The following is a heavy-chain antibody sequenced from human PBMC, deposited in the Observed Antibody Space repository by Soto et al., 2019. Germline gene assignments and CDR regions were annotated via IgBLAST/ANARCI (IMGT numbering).Heavy chain of an antibody. J-gene: IGHJ4*02. V-gene: IGHV1-18*01. CDR2: ISAHNGNT. CDR3: ARGRYGDY. Sequence: QVHLVQSGAEVKKPGASVKVSCKGSGYTFTSYGITWVRQAPGQGLEWMGWISAHNGNTDYAQKLHGRVTVTRDTCTSIAYTEMKRRKYDDTAVYYCARGRYGDYWGQGAMATVSS. CDR1: GYTFTSYG. D-gene: IGHD1-1*01.